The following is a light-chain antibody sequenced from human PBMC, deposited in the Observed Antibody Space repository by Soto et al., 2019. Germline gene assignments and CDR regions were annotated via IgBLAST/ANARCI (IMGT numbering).Light chain of an antibody. CDR2: AAS. Sequence: DIQRTQSPSSLSASVGDRVTITCRVSQSISSYLYWYQQIPGKAPKLLIYAASSLQSGVPSRFSGSGSGIDFTLTISSLQPEDFATYYCQQSYSTPLTFGGGTKVDIK. J-gene: IGKJ4*01. CDR3: QQSYSTPLT. V-gene: IGKV1-39*01. CDR1: QSISSY.